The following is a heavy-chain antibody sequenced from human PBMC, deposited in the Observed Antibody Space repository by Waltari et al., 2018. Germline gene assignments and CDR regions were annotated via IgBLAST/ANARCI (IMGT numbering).Heavy chain of an antibody. CDR2: SNTNTWNP. CDR1: GYTFTSYA. V-gene: IGHV7-4-1*02. J-gene: IGHJ6*02. D-gene: IGHD3-3*01. Sequence: QVQLVQSGSELKKPGASVKVSCKASGYTFTSYAMNWVRQAPGKGLEWMGWSNTNTWNPTYAQGFTGRFCFSLDTSVSTAYLQISSLKAEDTAVYYCARRLFWSGYYLYYYGMDVWGQGTTVTVSS. CDR3: ARRLFWSGYYLYYYGMDV.